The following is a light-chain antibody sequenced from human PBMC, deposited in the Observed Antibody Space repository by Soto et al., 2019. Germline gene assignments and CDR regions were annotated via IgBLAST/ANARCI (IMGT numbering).Light chain of an antibody. V-gene: IGKV1-5*03. J-gene: IGKJ1*01. CDR2: KAS. Sequence: DIQLTQSPSFLSASVGDRVTITCRASQDITKYLAWYLQKPGKAPKLLIYKASTLKSGVPSRFSGSGSGTEFTLTISSLQPDDFATYYCQHYNSYSEAFGQGTKVDIK. CDR1: QDITKY. CDR3: QHYNSYSEA.